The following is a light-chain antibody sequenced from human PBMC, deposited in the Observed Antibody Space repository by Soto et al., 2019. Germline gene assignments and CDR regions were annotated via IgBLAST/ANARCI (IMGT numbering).Light chain of an antibody. Sequence: EIVMTQSPATPSVSPGERATLSCRASQSVSSNLAWYQQRPGQAPRLLIYGASTRATGVPARFSGSGSGTEFTLTISSLQSEDFAVYYCQQYNNWPPGFGPGTKVDFK. J-gene: IGKJ3*01. V-gene: IGKV3-15*01. CDR3: QQYNNWPPG. CDR1: QSVSSN. CDR2: GAS.